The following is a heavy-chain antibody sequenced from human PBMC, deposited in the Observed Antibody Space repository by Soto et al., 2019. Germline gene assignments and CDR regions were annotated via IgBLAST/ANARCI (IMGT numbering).Heavy chain of an antibody. V-gene: IGHV3-30*18. CDR3: AKDIRGYCSCGSCYGFEFDP. D-gene: IGHD2-15*01. CDR2: ISYDGSNK. J-gene: IGHJ5*02. Sequence: GGSLRLSCAASGFTFSSYGMHWVRQAPGKGLEWVAVISYDGSNKYYADSVKGRFTISRDNAKNSLYLQMNSLRAEDTALYYCAKDIRGYCSCGSCYGFEFDPWGQGTLVTVSS. CDR1: GFTFSSYG.